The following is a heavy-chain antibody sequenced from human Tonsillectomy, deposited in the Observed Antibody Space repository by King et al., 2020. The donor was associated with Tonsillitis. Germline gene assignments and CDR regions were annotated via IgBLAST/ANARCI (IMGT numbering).Heavy chain of an antibody. CDR1: GFTFSSYA. J-gene: IGHJ5*02. D-gene: IGHD3-3*01. Sequence: VQLVESGGGLVQPGGSLRLSCAASGFTFSSYAMSWVRQAPGKGLEWVSAISGSGGSTYYADSVKGRFTISRDNSKNTLYLQMNSLRAEDTAVYYCAKETTRGSQLRFLNWFDPWGQGTLVTVSS. V-gene: IGHV3-23*04. CDR3: AKETTRGSQLRFLNWFDP. CDR2: ISGSGGST.